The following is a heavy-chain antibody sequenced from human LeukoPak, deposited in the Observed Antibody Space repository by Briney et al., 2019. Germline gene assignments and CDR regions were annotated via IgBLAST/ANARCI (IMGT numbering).Heavy chain of an antibody. CDR3: ARTRSRGLNWFDP. J-gene: IGHJ5*02. CDR1: GGSISSGDYY. V-gene: IGHV4-30-4*08. Sequence: SEALSLTCTVSGGSISSGDYYWSWIRQPPGKGLEWIEYIYYSGSTYYNPSLKSRVTISVDTSKNQFSLKLSSVTAADTAVYYCARTRSRGLNWFDPWGQGTLVTVSS. D-gene: IGHD3-16*01. CDR2: IYYSGST.